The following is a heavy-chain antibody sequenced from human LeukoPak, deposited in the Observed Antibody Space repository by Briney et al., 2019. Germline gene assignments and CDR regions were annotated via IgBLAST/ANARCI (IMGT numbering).Heavy chain of an antibody. Sequence: GGSLRLSCAASGFTVSSNYMSWVRQARGKGLEWVSVIYSGGSTYYADSVKGRFTISRDNSKNTLYLQMNSLRAEDTAVYYCARESVAYDAFDIWGQGTMVTVSS. V-gene: IGHV3-53*01. CDR1: GFTVSSNY. CDR2: IYSGGST. D-gene: IGHD6-19*01. J-gene: IGHJ3*02. CDR3: ARESVAYDAFDI.